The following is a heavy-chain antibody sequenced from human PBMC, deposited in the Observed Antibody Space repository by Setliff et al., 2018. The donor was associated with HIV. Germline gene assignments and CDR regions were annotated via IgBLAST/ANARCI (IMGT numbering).Heavy chain of an antibody. CDR1: GFTFSSYS. CDR2: ISSSSSYT. Sequence: GGSLRLSCAASGFTFSSYSMNWVRQAPGKGLGWVSYISSSSSYTHYADSVKGRFTISRDNVKNSLYLQMNSLRAEDTAVYYCARGWFDSWGQGTLVTVST. CDR3: ARGWFDS. J-gene: IGHJ5*01. V-gene: IGHV3-21*01.